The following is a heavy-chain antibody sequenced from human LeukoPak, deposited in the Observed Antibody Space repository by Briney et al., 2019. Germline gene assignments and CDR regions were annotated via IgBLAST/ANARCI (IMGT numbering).Heavy chain of an antibody. CDR1: GGSISSGSHF. Sequence: SETLSLTCSVFGGSISSGSHFWSWIRQLPGKGLEWLGYVDYSGTIYYNSSLESRLTLSVDTSNNQFSLDLRSMTAVDTAVYYCARGRLARIPYFDSWGQGALVAVSS. CDR3: ARGRLARIPYFDS. CDR2: VDYSGTI. V-gene: IGHV4-31*03. D-gene: IGHD6-19*01. J-gene: IGHJ4*02.